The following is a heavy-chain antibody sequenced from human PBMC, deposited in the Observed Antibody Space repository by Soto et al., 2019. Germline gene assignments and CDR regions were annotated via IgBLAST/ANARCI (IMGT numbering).Heavy chain of an antibody. CDR3: ATSYGSGYRAFDF. V-gene: IGHV1-69*04. Sequence: QVQLVQSGAAVKRPGSSVKVSCKASGDTFNFYSINWVRQAPGLGLEWMGRVNPILSMSNYAQRFQGRVTMTADKSTSTASMELSGLRSEDTAIYYCATSYGSGYRAFDFWGQGALVTVSS. CDR2: VNPILSMS. D-gene: IGHD3-10*01. J-gene: IGHJ4*02. CDR1: GDTFNFYS.